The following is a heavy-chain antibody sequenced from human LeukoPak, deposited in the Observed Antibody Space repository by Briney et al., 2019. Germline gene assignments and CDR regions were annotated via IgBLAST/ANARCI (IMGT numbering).Heavy chain of an antibody. J-gene: IGHJ3*02. Sequence: SETLSLTCTVSGSISSYYWSWIRQPPGKGLEWIGYIYTSGSTNYNPSLKSRVTISVDTSKNLFSLDLSSVTAADTAVYYCARQKCTSTSCLTKNAFDIWGQGTMVTVSS. CDR1: GSISSYY. D-gene: IGHD2-2*01. CDR2: IYTSGST. V-gene: IGHV4-4*09. CDR3: ARQKCTSTSCLTKNAFDI.